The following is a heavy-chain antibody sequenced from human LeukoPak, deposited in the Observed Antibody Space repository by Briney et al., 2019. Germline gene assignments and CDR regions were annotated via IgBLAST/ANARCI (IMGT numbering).Heavy chain of an antibody. Sequence: QTGGSLRLSCEASGFRFSEYWMSWVHQAPGKGLEWVANIKQDGSEKYYVDSVKGRFTISRDNAKNSLYLQMNSLRAEDTAVYYCAREGSAGYNYFIWGLFDYWGQGTLVTVSS. CDR1: GFRFSEYW. J-gene: IGHJ4*02. CDR3: AREGSAGYNYFIWGLFDY. V-gene: IGHV3-7*01. D-gene: IGHD5-12*01. CDR2: IKQDGSEK.